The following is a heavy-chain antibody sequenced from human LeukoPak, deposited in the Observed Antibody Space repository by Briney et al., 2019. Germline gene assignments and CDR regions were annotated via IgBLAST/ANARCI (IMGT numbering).Heavy chain of an antibody. D-gene: IGHD3-16*01. CDR2: ISGSGDTT. V-gene: IGHV3-23*01. CDR1: GFTFSSYG. CDR3: AKALRGHSPNDY. Sequence: PGGSLRLSCAASGFTFSSYGMSWVRQAPGKGLEWVSGISGSGDTTYYADSVKGRFTISRDNSKNTLFLQMNSLRAEDTAVYYCAKALRGHSPNDYWGQGTLVTVSS. J-gene: IGHJ4*02.